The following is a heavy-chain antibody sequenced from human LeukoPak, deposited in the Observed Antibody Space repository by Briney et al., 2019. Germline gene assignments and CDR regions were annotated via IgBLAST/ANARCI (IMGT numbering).Heavy chain of an antibody. Sequence: SGTLSLTCAVSGDSFSSSNWWSWVRQPPGKGLEWIGEIYHSGTTNYNPSLKSRVTISVDKSKNQFSLKLSSVTAADTAVYYCAKSNGYGLVDIWGQGTMVTVSS. CDR1: GDSFSSSNW. CDR2: IYHSGTT. V-gene: IGHV4-4*02. CDR3: AKSNGYGLVDI. D-gene: IGHD3-10*01. J-gene: IGHJ3*02.